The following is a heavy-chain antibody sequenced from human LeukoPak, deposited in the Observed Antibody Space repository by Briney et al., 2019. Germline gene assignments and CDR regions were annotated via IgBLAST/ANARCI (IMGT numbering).Heavy chain of an antibody. CDR1: GYSFTNYW. Sequence: GESLKISCKGSGYSFTNYWIGWVRQMPGKGLEWMGFIYPGESNIRYSPSFQGQVTISADRSITTAYLQWSSLKASDTAMYYCARHVTTVATSWFAPWGQGTLVTVSS. D-gene: IGHD5-12*01. V-gene: IGHV5-51*01. CDR3: ARHVTTVATSWFAP. CDR2: IYPGESNI. J-gene: IGHJ5*02.